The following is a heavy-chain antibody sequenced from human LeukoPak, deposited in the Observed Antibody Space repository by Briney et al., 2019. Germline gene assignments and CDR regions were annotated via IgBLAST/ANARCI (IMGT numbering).Heavy chain of an antibody. J-gene: IGHJ4*02. Sequence: ASVKVSCXVSGYTLTELSMHWVRQAPGKGLEWMGGFDPEDGETIYAQKFQGRVTMTEDTSTDTAYMELSSLRSEDTAVYYCATGPAVAGYFDYWGQGTLVTVSS. V-gene: IGHV1-24*01. CDR2: FDPEDGET. D-gene: IGHD6-19*01. CDR3: ATGPAVAGYFDY. CDR1: GYTLTELS.